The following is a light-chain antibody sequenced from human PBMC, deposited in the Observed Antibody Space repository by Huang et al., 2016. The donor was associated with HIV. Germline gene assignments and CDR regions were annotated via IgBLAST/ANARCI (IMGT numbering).Light chain of an antibody. V-gene: IGKV1-16*01. CDR3: QHYKTYPLT. CDR2: AAS. CDR1: QDISNS. J-gene: IGKJ2*01. Sequence: DIQMTQSPSSLSASVGDSVTITCRASQDISNSLVWFQQKPGKAPKALIYAASTLTPVVPSRFSGRGSGTDFTLTINSLQPEDFATYYCQHYKTYPLTFGQGTKLEIK.